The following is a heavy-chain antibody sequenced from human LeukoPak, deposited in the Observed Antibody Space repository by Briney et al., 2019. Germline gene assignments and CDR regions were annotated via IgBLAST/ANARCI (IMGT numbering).Heavy chain of an antibody. CDR3: ARVRMVTAISLYFDY. D-gene: IGHD2-21*02. J-gene: IGHJ4*02. CDR1: GGTFSSYA. Sequence: SVKVSCKASGGTFSSYAISWVRQAPGQGLEWMGGIIPIFGTANYAQKFQGRVMITTDESTSTAYMELSSLRSEDTAVYYCARVRMVTAISLYFDYWGQGTLVTVSS. V-gene: IGHV1-69*05. CDR2: IIPIFGTA.